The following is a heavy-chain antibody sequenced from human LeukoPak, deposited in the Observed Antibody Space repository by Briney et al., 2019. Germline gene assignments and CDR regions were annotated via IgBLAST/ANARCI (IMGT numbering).Heavy chain of an antibody. J-gene: IGHJ4*02. Sequence: PGGSLRLSCAASGFTFSSYGMHWVRQAPGKGLEWVAVISYDGSNKYYADSVKGRFTISRDNSKNTLYLQMNSLRAEDTAVYYCAKDASSWRHAPFDYWGQGTLVTVSS. CDR3: AKDASSWRHAPFDY. D-gene: IGHD6-13*01. CDR2: ISYDGSNK. CDR1: GFTFSSYG. V-gene: IGHV3-30*18.